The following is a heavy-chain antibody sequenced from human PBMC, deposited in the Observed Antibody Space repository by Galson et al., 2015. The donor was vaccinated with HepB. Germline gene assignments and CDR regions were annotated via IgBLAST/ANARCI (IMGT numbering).Heavy chain of an antibody. D-gene: IGHD6-13*01. V-gene: IGHV5-51*01. Sequence: QSGAEVKKPGESLRISCKGSGYSFTTYWIGWVRQMPGKGLEWMGIIYPADSDTRYSPSFQGQVIISADKSIYTAYLQWSSLKASDTAMYYCARQARGSSWYIFDYWGQGTLVTVSS. CDR3: ARQARGSSWYIFDY. CDR1: GYSFTTYW. CDR2: IYPADSDT. J-gene: IGHJ4*02.